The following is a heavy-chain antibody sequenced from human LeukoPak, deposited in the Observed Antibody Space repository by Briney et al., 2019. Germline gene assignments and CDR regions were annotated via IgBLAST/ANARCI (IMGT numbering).Heavy chain of an antibody. J-gene: IGHJ5*02. V-gene: IGHV4-4*07. D-gene: IGHD6-19*01. CDR2: IYTSGST. Sequence: SETLFLTCTVSGGSISSYYWSWIRQPAGKGLEWIGRIYTSGSTNYNPSLKSRVTMSVDTSKNQFSLKLSSVTAADTAVYYCARDRGSGWYDNWFDPWGQGTLVTVSS. CDR1: GGSISSYY. CDR3: ARDRGSGWYDNWFDP.